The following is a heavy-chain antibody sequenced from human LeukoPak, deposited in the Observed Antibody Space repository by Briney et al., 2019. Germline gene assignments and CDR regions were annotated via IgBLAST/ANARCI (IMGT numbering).Heavy chain of an antibody. CDR2: INYSGNT. CDR1: GGSISTSDYN. V-gene: IGHV4-39*01. J-gene: IGHJ4*02. Sequence: SETLSLTCTVSGGSISTSDYNWGCIRQPPGKGLEWIGSINYSGNTYYNPSLKSRVTISADTSKNQFSLKLSSVTAADTAVYYCARTGMVGAADYWGQGTLVTVSS. D-gene: IGHD2-15*01. CDR3: ARTGMVGAADY.